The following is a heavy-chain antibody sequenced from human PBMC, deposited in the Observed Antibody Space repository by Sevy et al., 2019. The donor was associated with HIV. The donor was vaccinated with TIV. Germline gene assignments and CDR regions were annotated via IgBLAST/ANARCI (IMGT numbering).Heavy chain of an antibody. CDR3: AGENAWGRGYS. J-gene: IGHJ4*02. CDR1: GGSITSLY. CDR2: IYYNGHI. Sequence: SETLSLTCTVSGGSITSLYWNWIRQPPGKGLEWIANIYYNGHINYNPSLKSRVTLSLDTPKNQFSLRLSSVTAADTAMYYCAGENAWGRGYSWGQGTLVTISS. V-gene: IGHV4-59*08. D-gene: IGHD1-26*01.